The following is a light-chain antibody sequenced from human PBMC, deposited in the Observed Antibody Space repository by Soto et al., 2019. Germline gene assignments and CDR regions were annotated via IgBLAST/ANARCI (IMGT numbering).Light chain of an antibody. CDR3: QQFNAYPLT. CDR2: GAS. J-gene: IGKJ4*01. Sequence: DIQLTQSPSFLSASVGDRVTISCRASQGISDYLAWYQQKPGKAPKLLIYGASTLQSGVPSRFSVSASWTEFTPTISSLQPEDVATYFCQQFNAYPLTLGGGTKLEIK. V-gene: IGKV1-9*01. CDR1: QGISDY.